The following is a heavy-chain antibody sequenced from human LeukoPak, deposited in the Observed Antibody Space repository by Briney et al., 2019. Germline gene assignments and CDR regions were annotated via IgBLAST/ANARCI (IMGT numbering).Heavy chain of an antibody. CDR2: ISSSGSTI. D-gene: IGHD6-13*01. V-gene: IGHV3-11*01. J-gene: IGHJ4*02. Sequence: GGSLRLSCAASGFTFSDYYMSWIRQAPGKGLEWVSYISSSGSTIYYADSVKGRFTISRDNTKNSLYLQMNSQRAEDTAVYYCARRYSSSWFFDYWGQGTLVTVSS. CDR1: GFTFSDYY. CDR3: ARRYSSSWFFDY.